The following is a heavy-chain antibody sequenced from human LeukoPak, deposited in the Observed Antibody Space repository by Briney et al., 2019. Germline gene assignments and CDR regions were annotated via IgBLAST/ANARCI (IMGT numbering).Heavy chain of an antibody. CDR2: FDPVYGET. CDR1: GYTLTELS. D-gene: IGHD3-16*02. J-gene: IGHJ4*02. Sequence: ASVKVSCKVSGYTLTELSMHWVRQAPGQGLVWMGGFDPVYGETNYAHKFQGRVTMTADTHTSTAYMELGRPRSEDTALYFLSTVWYDDVWGSYRYNDYWGQGTLVTVSS. V-gene: IGHV1-24*01. CDR3: STVWYDDVWGSYRYNDY.